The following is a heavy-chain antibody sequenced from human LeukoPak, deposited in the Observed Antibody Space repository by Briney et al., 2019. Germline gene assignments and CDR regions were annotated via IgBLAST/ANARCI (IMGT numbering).Heavy chain of an antibody. CDR1: GFTFDDYA. CDR3: GGAED. CDR2: ISYDGSNK. J-gene: IGHJ4*02. Sequence: PGGSLRLSCAASGFTFDDYAMHWVRQAPGKGLEWVAVISYDGSNKHYADSVKGRFTISRDNSKNTLYLQMDSLRLEDTAVYYCGGAEDWGQGTLVTVSS. V-gene: IGHV3-30-3*01.